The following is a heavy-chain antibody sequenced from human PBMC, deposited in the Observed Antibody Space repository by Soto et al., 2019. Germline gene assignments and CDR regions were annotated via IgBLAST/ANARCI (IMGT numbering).Heavy chain of an antibody. D-gene: IGHD5-18*01. Sequence: QVQLQESGPGLVKPSQTLSLTCTVSGGSISSGDYYWSWIRQPPGKGLEWIGYIYYSGSTYYNPSLKSRVTISVDPSKNQFSLKLSSVTSADTAVYYCARASGQLWFEYYYGMDVWGQGTTVTVSS. J-gene: IGHJ6*02. CDR1: GGSISSGDYY. V-gene: IGHV4-30-4*01. CDR3: ARASGQLWFEYYYGMDV. CDR2: IYYSGST.